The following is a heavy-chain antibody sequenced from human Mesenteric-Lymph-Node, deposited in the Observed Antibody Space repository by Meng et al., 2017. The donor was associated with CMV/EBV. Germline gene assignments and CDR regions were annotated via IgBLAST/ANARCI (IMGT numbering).Heavy chain of an antibody. CDR3: ARNLWPGEY. CDR1: GFTFGYYA. D-gene: IGHD2/OR15-2a*01. Sequence: GESLKISCTASGFTFGYYAMGWVRQAPEKGLEWVSSISSSSSYIYYADSVKGRFTISRDNAKNSLFLQMNSPGAEDTAVYYCARNLWPGEYWGQGTLVTVSS. J-gene: IGHJ4*02. V-gene: IGHV3-21*01. CDR2: ISSSSSYI.